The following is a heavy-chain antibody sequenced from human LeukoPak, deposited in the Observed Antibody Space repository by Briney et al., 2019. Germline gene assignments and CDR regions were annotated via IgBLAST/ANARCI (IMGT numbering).Heavy chain of an antibody. CDR1: GYTFTSYG. V-gene: IGHV1-18*01. Sequence: ASVKVSCKASGYTFTSYGISWVRQAPGQGLEWMGWISAYNGNTNYAQKLQGRVTMTTDTSTSTAYMELRSLRSDDTAVYYCAREADDDFWSGYSGYFDYWGQGTLVTVSS. CDR2: ISAYNGNT. CDR3: AREADDDFWSGYSGYFDY. J-gene: IGHJ4*02. D-gene: IGHD3-3*01.